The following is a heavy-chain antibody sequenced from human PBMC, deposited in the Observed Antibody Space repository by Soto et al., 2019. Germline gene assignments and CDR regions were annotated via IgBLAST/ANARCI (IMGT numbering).Heavy chain of an antibody. J-gene: IGHJ4*02. CDR1: GFTFSSYT. CDR3: ARDSALSAYFDY. Sequence: QVQVVESGGGVVQPGRSLRLSCAASGFTFSSYTMHWVRQAPGKGLEWVAVISYDGSNKYYADSVKGRFTLSGDNSKNTLSLQMNSLTAEDTAVYYCARDSALSAYFDYWGQGTLVTVSS. CDR2: ISYDGSNK. V-gene: IGHV3-30-3*01.